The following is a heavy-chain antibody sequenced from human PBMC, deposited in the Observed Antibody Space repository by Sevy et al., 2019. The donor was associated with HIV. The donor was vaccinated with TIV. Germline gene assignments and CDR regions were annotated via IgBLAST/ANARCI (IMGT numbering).Heavy chain of an antibody. J-gene: IGHJ4*01. V-gene: IGHV3-7*01. CDR1: GFTLRSYW. Sequence: WGSLRLSCVASGFTLRSYWMLWVRQAPGKGLEWVANINQDGSTTYYADSVRGRFAISRDNARNSLFLRMDHLRAEDTALYYCVRAMASADSFWGHGTLVTVSS. CDR3: VRAMASADSF. D-gene: IGHD6-13*01. CDR2: INQDGSTT.